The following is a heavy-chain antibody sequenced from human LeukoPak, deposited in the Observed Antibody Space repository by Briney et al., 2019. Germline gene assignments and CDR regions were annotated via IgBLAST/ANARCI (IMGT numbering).Heavy chain of an antibody. V-gene: IGHV4-31*03. CDR1: GRSISSGGYY. J-gene: IGHJ5*02. CDR3: ARSARPQNWFDP. Sequence: SETLSLTCTVSGRSISSGGYYWSWIRQHPGKGLEWIGYIYYSGSTYYNPSLKSRVTISVDTSKNQFSLKLSSVTAADTAVYYCARSARPQNWFDPWGQGTLVTVSS. CDR2: IYYSGST.